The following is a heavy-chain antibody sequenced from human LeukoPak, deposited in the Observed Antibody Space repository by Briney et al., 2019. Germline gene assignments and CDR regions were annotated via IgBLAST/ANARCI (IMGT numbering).Heavy chain of an antibody. D-gene: IGHD2-15*01. CDR2: ISGSDGSA. V-gene: IGHV3-23*01. Sequence: QPGGSLRLSCTDSGFTFSNYAMSWVRQAPGKGLEWVSTISGSDGSAYYADSVKGRFTISRDNSKNTLYLQMNSLRVEDTAIYYCAKGRGYCTGGSCYSDYWGRGTLVTVSS. J-gene: IGHJ4*02. CDR3: AKGRGYCTGGSCYSDY. CDR1: GFTFSNYA.